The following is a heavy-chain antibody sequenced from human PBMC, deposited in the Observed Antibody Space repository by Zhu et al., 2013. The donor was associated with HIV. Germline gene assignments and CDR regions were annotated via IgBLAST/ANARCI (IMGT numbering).Heavy chain of an antibody. J-gene: IGHJ4*02. CDR3: ARDPLRLIDYNEGYFDQ. Sequence: QEQLVQSGAEVKRPGSSVKVSCQASGGKLTYKAVSWIRQAPGQGFEWMGSIIPVFGTTKYGQNFKDRVTISTDKSKTTVYMELTSLRPDDSAVYYCARDPLRLIDYNEGYFDQWGQGTLVTVSS. CDR1: GGKLTYKA. CDR2: IIPVFGTT. V-gene: IGHV1-69*05. D-gene: IGHD5-12*01.